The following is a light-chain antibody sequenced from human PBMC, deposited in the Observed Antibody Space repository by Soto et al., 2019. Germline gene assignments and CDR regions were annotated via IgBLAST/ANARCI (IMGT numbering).Light chain of an antibody. V-gene: IGLV1-44*01. CDR2: TDN. J-gene: IGLJ7*01. CDR3: GTWDSSLSSGV. Sequence: QSVLTQPPSASGTPGQRVTISCSGSSSNIGSNTVNWYQQLPGTAPKVLIYTDNKRPSGVPDRFSGSRSGTSASLAISGLQSEDEADYYCGTWDSSLSSGVFGAGTQLTVL. CDR1: SSNIGSNT.